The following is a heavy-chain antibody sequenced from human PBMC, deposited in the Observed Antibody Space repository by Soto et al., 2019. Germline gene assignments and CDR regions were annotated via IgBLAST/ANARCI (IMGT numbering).Heavy chain of an antibody. CDR3: ARRRHYDFCRGYPPDAFDI. V-gene: IGHV1-18*01. CDR1: GYTFTSYG. CDR2: ISAYNGNT. Sequence: ASVKVSCKASGYTFTSYGISWVRQAPGQGLEWMGWISAYNGNTNYAQKLQGRVTMTTDTSTSTAYMELRSLRSDDTAVYYCARRRHYDFCRGYPPDAFDIWGQGTMVTV. D-gene: IGHD3-3*01. J-gene: IGHJ3*02.